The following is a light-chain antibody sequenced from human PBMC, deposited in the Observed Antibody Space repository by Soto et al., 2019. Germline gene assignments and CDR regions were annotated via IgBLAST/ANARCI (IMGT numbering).Light chain of an antibody. J-gene: IGKJ1*01. Sequence: EIVMTQSPATLSVSPGERATLSCRAGQSVGSNLVWYQQKPGQAPRLLIYGASTRATGIPARFSGSGSGTEFTLTISSLQSEDFAVYYCQQFNNWPPVTFGQGTKVDIK. CDR2: GAS. V-gene: IGKV3-15*01. CDR1: QSVGSN. CDR3: QQFNNWPPVT.